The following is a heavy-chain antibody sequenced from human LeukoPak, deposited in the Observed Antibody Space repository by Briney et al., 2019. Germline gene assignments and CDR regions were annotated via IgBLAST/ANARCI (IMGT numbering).Heavy chain of an antibody. J-gene: IGHJ4*02. CDR3: AKDIAAAGTDFGFDY. CDR2: IRYDGTNK. Sequence: GWSLRLSCAASGFTFSSYGMNWVRQAPGKGLEWVAFIRYDGTNKYYGDSVKGRFTISRDNSKNTLCLQMNSLSAEDTAVYYCAKDIAAAGTDFGFDYWGQGTLVTVSS. CDR1: GFTFSSYG. V-gene: IGHV3-30*02. D-gene: IGHD6-13*01.